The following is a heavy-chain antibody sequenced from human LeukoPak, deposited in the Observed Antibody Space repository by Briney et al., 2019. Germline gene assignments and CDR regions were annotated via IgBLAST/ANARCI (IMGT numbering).Heavy chain of an antibody. V-gene: IGHV7-4-1*02. J-gene: IGHJ5*02. Sequence: GASVKVSYKASGYTFTSYAMNWVRQAPGQGLEWMGWINTNTGNPTYAQGFTGRFVFSLDTSVSTAYLQISSLKAEDTAVYYCAREGGVRGVIISSWFDPWGQGTLVTVSS. CDR1: GYTFTSYA. CDR3: AREGGVRGVIISSWFDP. CDR2: INTNTGNP. D-gene: IGHD3-10*01.